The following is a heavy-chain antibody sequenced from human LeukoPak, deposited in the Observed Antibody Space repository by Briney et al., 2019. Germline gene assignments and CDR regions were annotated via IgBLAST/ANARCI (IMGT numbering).Heavy chain of an antibody. CDR1: GFTLSSYS. D-gene: IGHD5-12*01. J-gene: IGHJ4*02. CDR2: ISSSSSYI. Sequence: PGGSLRLSCAASGFTLSSYSMNWVRQAPGKGLEWVSSISSSSSYIYYADSVKGRFTISRDNAKNSLYLQMNSLRAEDTAVYYCARASGGGYTFDYWGQGTLVTVSS. V-gene: IGHV3-21*01. CDR3: ARASGGGYTFDY.